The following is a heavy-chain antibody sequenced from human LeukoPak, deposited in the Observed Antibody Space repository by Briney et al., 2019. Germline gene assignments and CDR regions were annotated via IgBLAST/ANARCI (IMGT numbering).Heavy chain of an antibody. CDR2: ISSGVSSM. V-gene: IGHV3-11*01. D-gene: IGHD5-18*01. J-gene: IGHJ6*02. Sequence: GGSLRLSCAASGFTFSVYYMSWIRQARGKGLEGVSYISSGVSSMWYAASVKGRFTISSDNAKNSLYLQMNSLRAEDTAVYYCARRGYSTYGMDVWGQGTTVTVSS. CDR3: ARRGYSTYGMDV. CDR1: GFTFSVYY.